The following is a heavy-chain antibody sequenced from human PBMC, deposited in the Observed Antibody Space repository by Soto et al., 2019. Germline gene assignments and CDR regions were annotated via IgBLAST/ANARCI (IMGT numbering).Heavy chain of an antibody. V-gene: IGHV4-4*07. CDR3: ARDVDYDFWSGHVSDGLVV. CDR2: IHTTGRT. D-gene: IGHD3-3*01. Sequence: QVQLHESGPGLVKPSETLSLMCVVTGGSIDNYYWTWIRQPAGKGLEWIGRIHTTGRTSYNPSLKSRVTMALDIFKSHVSLNLTSVTAADTAVYYCARDVDYDFWSGHVSDGLVVWGQGTTVTVSS. CDR1: GGSIDNYY. J-gene: IGHJ6*02.